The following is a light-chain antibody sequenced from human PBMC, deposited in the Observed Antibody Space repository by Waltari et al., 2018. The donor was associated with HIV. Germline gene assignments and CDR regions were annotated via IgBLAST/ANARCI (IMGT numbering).Light chain of an antibody. V-gene: IGLV2-8*01. Sequence: ALTQPPSASGSPGQSVTISCTGTSSDVGGYNYVSWYQQHPGKAPKLMIYEVSKRPSGVPDRFSGSKSGNTASLTVSGLQAEDEADYYCSSYAGSNNYVFGTGTKVTVL. CDR2: EVS. CDR1: SSDVGGYNY. CDR3: SSYAGSNNYV. J-gene: IGLJ1*01.